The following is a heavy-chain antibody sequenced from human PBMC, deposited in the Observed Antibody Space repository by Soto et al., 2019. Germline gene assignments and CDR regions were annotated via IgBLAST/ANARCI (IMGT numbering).Heavy chain of an antibody. Sequence: PGGSLRLSXAASGFTFSIHVMNWVRQAPGKGLEWVSTISGSGASTYYGDSVKGRFTLSRDNSENTLFLQMDSLRAEDTAVYYCAKGDLLTGVAHFDYWGQGTLVTVSS. V-gene: IGHV3-23*01. J-gene: IGHJ4*02. CDR1: GFTFSIHV. D-gene: IGHD7-27*01. CDR2: ISGSGAST. CDR3: AKGDLLTGVAHFDY.